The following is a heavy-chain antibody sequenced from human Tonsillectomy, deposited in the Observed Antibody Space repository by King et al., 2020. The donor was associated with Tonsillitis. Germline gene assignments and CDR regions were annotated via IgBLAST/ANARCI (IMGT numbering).Heavy chain of an antibody. CDR1: GGSFSGYF. J-gene: IGHJ6*03. V-gene: IGHV4-34*01. CDR3: ARVDDYGGNSGYDYYCYMDV. Sequence: VQLQQWGAGLLKPSETLSLTCAVYGGSFSGYFWSWIRQPPGKGLEWIGEINHSESTNYNPSLKSRVTISVDTSKNQFSLKLNSVTAADTAVYYCARVDDYGGNSGYDYYCYMDV. D-gene: IGHD4-23*01. CDR2: INHSEST.